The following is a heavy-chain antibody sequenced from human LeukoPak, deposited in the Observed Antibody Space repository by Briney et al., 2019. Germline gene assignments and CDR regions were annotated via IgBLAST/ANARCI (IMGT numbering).Heavy chain of an antibody. V-gene: IGHV7-4-1*02. CDR3: ARSYYYDSSGRRPRSYYYGMDV. Sequence: ASVTVSCKASGYTFTSYAMNWVRQAPGQGLEWMGWINTNTGNPTYAQGFTGRFVFSLDTSVSTAYLQISSLKAEDTAVYYCARSYYYDSSGRRPRSYYYGMDVWGQGTTVTVSS. CDR2: INTNTGNP. J-gene: IGHJ6*02. D-gene: IGHD3-22*01. CDR1: GYTFTSYA.